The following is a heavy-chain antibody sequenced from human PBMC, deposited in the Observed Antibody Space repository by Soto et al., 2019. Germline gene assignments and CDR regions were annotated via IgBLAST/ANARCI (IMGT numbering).Heavy chain of an antibody. J-gene: IGHJ3*01. CDR1: GFIFGYYG. CDR2: ISSSGDNE. Sequence: QVQLVESGGGVVQPGRSLRLSCEGSGFIFGYYGVHWVRQAPGRGLEWVTAISSSGDNEFYADSVKGRFTISRDNSRNTMYVQIHSLTSEDTAVYYCARTNYDSGRFLDAFDLWGQGTMVTVSS. D-gene: IGHD3-22*01. CDR3: ARTNYDSGRFLDAFDL. V-gene: IGHV3-30*03.